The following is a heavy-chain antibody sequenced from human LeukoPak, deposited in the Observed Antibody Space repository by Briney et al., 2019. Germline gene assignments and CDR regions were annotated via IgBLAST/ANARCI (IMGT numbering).Heavy chain of an antibody. CDR1: GYSFTSYD. D-gene: IGHD5-18*01. CDR3: ASGYGYLTGISSNDY. CDR2: MNTNSGTT. J-gene: IGHJ4*02. Sequence: ASVKVSCKASGYSFTSYDINWVRQATGQGLEWMGRMNTNSGTTEYAQKFQGRVTITRDTSTNTAYMELSSLRSEDTAVYYCASGYGYLTGISSNDYWGQGTLVTVSS. V-gene: IGHV1-8*01.